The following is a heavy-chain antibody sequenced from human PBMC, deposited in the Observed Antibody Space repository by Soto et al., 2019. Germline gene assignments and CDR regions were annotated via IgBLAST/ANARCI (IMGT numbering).Heavy chain of an antibody. V-gene: IGHV1-69*02. CDR2: IIPILGIA. J-gene: IGHJ3*02. CDR1: GGTFSSYT. D-gene: IGHD2-2*01. Sequence: QVQLVQSGAEVKKPGSSVKVSCKASGGTFSSYTISWVRQAPGQGLEWMGRIIPILGIANYAQKFQGRVTITADKSTSTAYMELSSLRSEDTAVYYCARVEYCSSTSCYGDAFDIWGQGTMVTVSS. CDR3: ARVEYCSSTSCYGDAFDI.